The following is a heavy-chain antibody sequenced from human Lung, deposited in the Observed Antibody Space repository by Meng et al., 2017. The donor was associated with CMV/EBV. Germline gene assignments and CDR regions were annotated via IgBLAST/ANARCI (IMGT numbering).Heavy chain of an antibody. CDR1: GFTFSNYG. V-gene: IGHV3-30*02. D-gene: IGHD7-27*01. CDR2: IVSDGTKK. Sequence: GGSLRLSCAASGFTFSNYGMHWARQAPGKGLEWVTYIVSDGTKKFYADSVKGRFTLSRDNSENTLFLQMNTLRADDTAVYYCATGRMDYWGQGTLVTVSS. J-gene: IGHJ4*02. CDR3: ATGRMDY.